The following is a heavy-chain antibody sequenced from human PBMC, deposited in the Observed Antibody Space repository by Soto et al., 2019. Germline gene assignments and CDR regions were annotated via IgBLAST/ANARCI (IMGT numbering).Heavy chain of an antibody. CDR3: GIEGSYTAYNFAHGIQLWSFDF. CDR2: IFSRGST. CDR1: GGSINTFY. Sequence: SETLSLTCTVAGGSINTFYWSWVRQPAGKGLEWIGRIFSRGSTSFNHSLESRVAMSVATSTNHFSLNLSSVTATNTAFYYCGIEGSYTAYNFAHGIQLWSFDFWGQGALVTVSA. J-gene: IGHJ4*02. D-gene: IGHD5-18*01. V-gene: IGHV4-4*07.